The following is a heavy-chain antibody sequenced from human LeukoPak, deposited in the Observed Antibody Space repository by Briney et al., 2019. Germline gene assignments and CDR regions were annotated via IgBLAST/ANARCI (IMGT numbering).Heavy chain of an antibody. J-gene: IGHJ6*03. CDR2: ISSSGSTI. Sequence: GGSLRLSCAASGFTFSDYYMSWIRQAPGKGLEWVSYISSSGSTIYYADSVKGRFTISRDNAKNSLYLQMNSLRAEDTAVYYCAREGYSSSSERGYMDVWGKGTTVTVSS. V-gene: IGHV3-11*04. D-gene: IGHD6-6*01. CDR3: AREGYSSSSERGYMDV. CDR1: GFTFSDYY.